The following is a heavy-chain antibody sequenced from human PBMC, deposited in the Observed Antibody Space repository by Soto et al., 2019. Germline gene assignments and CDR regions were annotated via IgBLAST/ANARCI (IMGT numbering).Heavy chain of an antibody. J-gene: IGHJ6*02. CDR1: GASITSHY. CDR2: VYARGAT. CDR3: ARSSGDDFFYYGMDV. Sequence: PSETLSLTCSVSGASITSHYWNWIRQSAGEGLQWIGRVYARGATNYNPSLKSRVTISGDTSKNQFSLKLTSVTAADTAAYYCARSSGDDFFYYGMDVWGHGTTVTVSS. V-gene: IGHV4-59*10. D-gene: IGHD4-17*01.